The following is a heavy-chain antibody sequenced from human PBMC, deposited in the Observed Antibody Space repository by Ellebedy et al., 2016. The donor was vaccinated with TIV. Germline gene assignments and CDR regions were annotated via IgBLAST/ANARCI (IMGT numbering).Heavy chain of an antibody. J-gene: IGHJ3*02. CDR1: GGSISNGGYY. CDR3: ARDYRDYGHDPFDI. CDR2: VYYSGRT. V-gene: IGHV4-39*07. Sequence: SETLSLTCTVSGGSISNGGYYWGWIRQPPGKGLEWIGSVYYSGRTSYNPSLESRVSISVDTSKNQFSLTLTSVTAADTAVYYCARDYRDYGHDPFDIWGQGTMVTVSS. D-gene: IGHD4-17*01.